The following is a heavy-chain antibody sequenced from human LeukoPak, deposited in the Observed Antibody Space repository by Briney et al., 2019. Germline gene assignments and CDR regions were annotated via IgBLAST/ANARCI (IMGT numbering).Heavy chain of an antibody. V-gene: IGHV5-51*01. J-gene: IGHJ6*02. D-gene: IGHD2-21*02. CDR1: GYSFTSYW. CDR2: IYPGDSDT. CDR3: ARQTAGGVSYYYYGMDV. Sequence: GESLKISCKGSGYSFTSYWIGWVRQMPGKGLEWMGIIYPGDSDTRYSPSFQGQVTISADKSISTAYLQWSSLKALDTAMYYCARQTAGGVSYYYYGMDVWGQGTTVTVSS.